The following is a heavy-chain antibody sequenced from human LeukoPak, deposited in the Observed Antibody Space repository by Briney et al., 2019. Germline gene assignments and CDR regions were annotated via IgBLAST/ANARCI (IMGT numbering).Heavy chain of an antibody. CDR3: ARGQDYYDSSGYYYRSDFDY. V-gene: IGHV4-34*01. D-gene: IGHD3-22*01. J-gene: IGHJ4*02. CDR2: INHSGST. CDR1: GGSFSGYY. Sequence: PSETLSLTCAVYGGSFSGYYWSWIRQPPGKGLEWIGEINHSGSTNYNPSLKSRVTISVDTSKNQFSLKLSFVTAADTAVYYCARGQDYYDSSGYYYRSDFDYWGQGTLVTVSS.